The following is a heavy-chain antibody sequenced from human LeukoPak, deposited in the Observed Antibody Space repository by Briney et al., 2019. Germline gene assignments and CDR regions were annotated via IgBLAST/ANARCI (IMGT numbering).Heavy chain of an antibody. CDR1: GYPLSNYE. CDR3: ARGRATGTTHWVDA. Sequence: ASVKVSCKASGYPLSNYEINWVRQATGQGLEWMGWMNPNSGNTDYAQKFQGRVTITRNTSISTAYMELSSLRSEDTAVYYCARGRATGTTHWVDAWGQGTLVTVSS. J-gene: IGHJ5*02. D-gene: IGHD4-11*01. V-gene: IGHV1-8*01. CDR2: MNPNSGNT.